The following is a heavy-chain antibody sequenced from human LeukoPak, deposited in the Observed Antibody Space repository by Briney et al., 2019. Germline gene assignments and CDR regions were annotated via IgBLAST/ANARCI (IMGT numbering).Heavy chain of an antibody. CDR1: GFTFSSYS. CDR2: IGSSSSYI. Sequence: GGSLRLSCAASGFTFSSYSMNWVRQAPGKGLEWVSSIGSSSSYIYYADSVKGRFTISRDNAKNSLYLQMNSLRAEDTAVYYCARVGQWLVRSFDAFDIWGQGTMVTVSS. CDR3: ARVGQWLVRSFDAFDI. V-gene: IGHV3-21*01. D-gene: IGHD6-19*01. J-gene: IGHJ3*02.